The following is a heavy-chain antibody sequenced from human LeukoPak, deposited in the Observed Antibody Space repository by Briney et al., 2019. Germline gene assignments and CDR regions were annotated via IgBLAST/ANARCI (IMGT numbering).Heavy chain of an antibody. V-gene: IGHV1-46*01. D-gene: IGHD1-26*01. J-gene: IGHJ5*02. CDR1: GYTFTSYY. Sequence: ASVKVSCKASGYTFTSYYMHWVRQAPGQGLEWMGIINPSGGSTSYAQKFQGRVTMTRDMSTSTVYMELSSLRSEDTAVYYCARVLPQKWELPGNWFDPWGQGTLVTVSS. CDR3: ARVLPQKWELPGNWFDP. CDR2: INPSGGST.